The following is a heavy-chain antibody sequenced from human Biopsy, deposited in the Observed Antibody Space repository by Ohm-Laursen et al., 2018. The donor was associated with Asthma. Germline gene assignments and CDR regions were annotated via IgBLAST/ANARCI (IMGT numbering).Heavy chain of an antibody. CDR2: INSVFGTT. CDR3: ARKAGSCISRTCYSLDF. CDR1: GGTFNTYV. V-gene: IGHV1-69*13. Sequence: SAKVSCKSLGGTFNTYVIGWGREAPGPEPEGMGGINSVFGTTTYPQKFQDRVTITADDSTSTVYMELSSLRSEDTAVYYCARKAGSCISRTCYSLDFWGQGTLVTVSS. D-gene: IGHD2-2*01. J-gene: IGHJ4*02.